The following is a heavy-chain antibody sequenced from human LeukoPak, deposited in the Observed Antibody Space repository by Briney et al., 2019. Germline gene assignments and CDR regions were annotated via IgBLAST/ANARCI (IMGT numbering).Heavy chain of an antibody. V-gene: IGHV3-53*01. J-gene: IGHJ4*02. CDR1: GFTVSSNY. CDR3: ASGGSYPYYFDY. D-gene: IGHD1-26*01. CDR2: IYSGGST. Sequence: GGSLRLSCAASGFTVSSNYMSWVRQAPGRGLEWVSVIYSGGSTYYADSVKGRFTISRDNSKNTLYLQMNSLRAEDTAVYYCASGGSYPYYFDYWGQGTLVTVSS.